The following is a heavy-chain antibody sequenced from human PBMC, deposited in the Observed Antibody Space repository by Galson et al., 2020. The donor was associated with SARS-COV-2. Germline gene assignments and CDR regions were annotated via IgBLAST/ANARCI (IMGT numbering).Heavy chain of an antibody. D-gene: IGHD3-16*02. V-gene: IGHV3-43D*03. CDR3: AKGLSAMAMITFGGVIAPFDY. CDR1: GFTFDDYA. J-gene: IGHJ4*02. CDR2: ISWDGGST. Sequence: SLKISCAASGFTFDDYAMHWVRQAPGKGLEWVSLISWDGGSTYYADSVKGRFTISRDNSKNSLYLQMNSLRAEDTALYYCAKGLSAMAMITFGGVIAPFDYWGQGTLVTVSS.